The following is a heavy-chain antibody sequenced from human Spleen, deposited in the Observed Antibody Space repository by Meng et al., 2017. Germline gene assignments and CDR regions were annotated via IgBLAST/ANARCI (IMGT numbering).Heavy chain of an antibody. Sequence: QVHLQASGPALVKPSQTPSLTCTVSGASSSSGDYFWSWIRQSPGGALEWIACISHSGSAYYHPSLKSRTSISLDTSKILFALMLTSVTAADTAIYYCARGEVFDPWAQGTLVTVSS. J-gene: IGHJ5*02. V-gene: IGHV4-30-4*01. CDR2: ISHSGSA. CDR1: GASSSSGDYF. CDR3: ARGEVFDP.